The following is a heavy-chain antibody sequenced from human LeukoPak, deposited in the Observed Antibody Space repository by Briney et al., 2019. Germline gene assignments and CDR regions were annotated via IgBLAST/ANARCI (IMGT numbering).Heavy chain of an antibody. Sequence: GALRLSCAASGFTFSSYSMNWVRQAPGKGLEWVSSISSSSSYIYYADSVKGRLTISRDNAKNSLYLQMNSLRAEDTAVYYCARAVRLGYYSSTSCYTVDYWGQGTLVTVSS. CDR2: ISSSSSYI. V-gene: IGHV3-21*01. CDR3: ARAVRLGYYSSTSCYTVDY. J-gene: IGHJ4*02. CDR1: GFTFSSYS. D-gene: IGHD2-2*02.